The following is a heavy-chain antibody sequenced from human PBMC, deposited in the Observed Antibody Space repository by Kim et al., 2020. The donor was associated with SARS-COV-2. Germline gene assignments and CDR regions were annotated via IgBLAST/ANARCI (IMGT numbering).Heavy chain of an antibody. D-gene: IGHD3-10*01. CDR1: GGSISSYY. J-gene: IGHJ2*01. CDR3: ASFHDSGCVSYFYSWSFDV. Sequence: SETLSLTCTVSGGSISSYYWSWIRQPPGKGLEWIGDINPSGSTNYNPSLKSRVTISVDTSKNQFSLKLSSVTAADTAVYYCASFHDSGCVSYFYSWSFDVWGRGTTVTVSS. CDR2: INPSGST. V-gene: IGHV4-59*12.